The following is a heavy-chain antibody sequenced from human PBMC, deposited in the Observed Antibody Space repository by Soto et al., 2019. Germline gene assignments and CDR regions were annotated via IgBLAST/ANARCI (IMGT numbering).Heavy chain of an antibody. CDR1: GFTLNNYW. D-gene: IGHD3-16*01. J-gene: IGHJ4*02. Sequence: LRLSCAASGFTLNNYWMHWVREAPGKGLVWVSRINNDGSSTAYADPVKGRFTISRDNAKNTLYLQMNSLRAEDTAIYYCARDLGGPDYWGQGTLVTVSS. CDR3: ARDLGGPDY. CDR2: INNDGSST. V-gene: IGHV3-74*01.